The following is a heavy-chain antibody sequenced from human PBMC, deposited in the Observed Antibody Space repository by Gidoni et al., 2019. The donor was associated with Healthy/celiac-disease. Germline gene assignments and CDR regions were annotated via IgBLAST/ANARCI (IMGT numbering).Heavy chain of an antibody. J-gene: IGHJ4*02. CDR2: IIPILGIA. V-gene: IGHV1-69*09. D-gene: IGHD2-2*01. CDR1: GGTFSSYA. Sequence: QVQLVQSGAEVKKPGSPVKVSCKASGGTFSSYAISGGRQAPGQGLDWMGRIIPILGIANYAQKFQGSVTITADKSTSTAYMELSSLRSEDTAVYYCARDRLEYQLLRLSYSHSGFDYWGQGTLVTVSS. CDR3: ARDRLEYQLLRLSYSHSGFDY.